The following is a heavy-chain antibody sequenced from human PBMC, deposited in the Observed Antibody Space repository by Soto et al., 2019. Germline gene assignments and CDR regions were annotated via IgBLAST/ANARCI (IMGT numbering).Heavy chain of an antibody. D-gene: IGHD3-10*01. J-gene: IGHJ6*02. V-gene: IGHV3-30-3*01. CDR1: GFTFSSYA. CDR2: ISYDGSNK. CDR3: ARDRYYGSGSYYYYGMDV. Sequence: QVQLVESGGGVVQPGRSLRLSCAASGFTFSSYAMHWVRQAPGKGLEWVAVISYDGSNKYYADSVKGRFTISRDNPKKRPYLQMNSLRADDTAVYYCARDRYYGSGSYYYYGMDVWGQGSTVTVSS.